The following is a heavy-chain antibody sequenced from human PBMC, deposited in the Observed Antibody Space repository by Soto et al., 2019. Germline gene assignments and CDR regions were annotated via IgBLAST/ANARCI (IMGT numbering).Heavy chain of an antibody. CDR1: GFTFSSYL. Sequence: GGSLRLSCAASGFTFSSYLMSWVRQAPGKGLEWVANIKQDGSEKYYVDSVKGRFTISRDNAKNSLYLQMNSLRAEDTAVYYCARDWVADFDYWGQGTLVTVSS. CDR3: ARDWVADFDY. D-gene: IGHD2-15*01. V-gene: IGHV3-7*03. J-gene: IGHJ4*02. CDR2: IKQDGSEK.